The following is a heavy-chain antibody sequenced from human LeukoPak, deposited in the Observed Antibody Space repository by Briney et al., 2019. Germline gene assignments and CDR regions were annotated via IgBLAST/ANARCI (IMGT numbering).Heavy chain of an antibody. J-gene: IGHJ4*02. D-gene: IGHD3-22*01. V-gene: IGHV3-30*14. CDR2: ISYDGSNK. CDR3: AGYSSFDC. CDR1: GFTFSSYA. Sequence: GGSLRLSCAASGFTFSSYAMHWVRQAPGKGLEWVAVISYDGSNKYYADSVKGRFTISRDNSRNTLYLEMNSLRAEDTAVYYCAGYSSFDCWGQGTLVTVSS.